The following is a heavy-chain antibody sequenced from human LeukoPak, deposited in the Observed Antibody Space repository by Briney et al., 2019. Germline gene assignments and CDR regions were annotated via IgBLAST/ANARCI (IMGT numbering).Heavy chain of an antibody. J-gene: IGHJ4*02. CDR1: GGSFSGYY. V-gene: IGHV4-34*01. Sequence: PSETLSLTCAVYGGSFSGYYWRGIRQPPGKGLEWIGEINHSGSTNYNPSLKSRVTISVDTSKNQFSLKLSSVTAADTAVYYAAQARRRICPYRPYYFDYWGQGTLVTVSS. D-gene: IGHD2-21*01. CDR2: INHSGST. CDR3: AQARRRICPYRPYYFDY.